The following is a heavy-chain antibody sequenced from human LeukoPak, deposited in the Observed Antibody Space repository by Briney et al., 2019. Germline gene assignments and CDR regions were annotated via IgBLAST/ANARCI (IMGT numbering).Heavy chain of an antibody. V-gene: IGHV3-21*01. Sequence: GGSLRLSCAASGFTFGSYSMNWVRQAPGKGLEWVSSISSSSSYIYYADSVKGRFTISRDNAKNSLYLQMNSLRAEDTAVYYCATLRKGAASFDYWGQGTLVTVSS. CDR1: GFTFGSYS. CDR2: ISSSSSYI. CDR3: ATLRKGAASFDY. J-gene: IGHJ4*02. D-gene: IGHD1-26*01.